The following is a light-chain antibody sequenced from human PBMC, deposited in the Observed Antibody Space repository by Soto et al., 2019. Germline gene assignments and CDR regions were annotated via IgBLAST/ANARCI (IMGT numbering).Light chain of an antibody. CDR1: QSVSSSY. Sequence: EIVLTQSPGTLSLSPGERATLSCRASQSVSSSYLAWYQQKPGQAPRLLIYATSSRATGIPDRFSGSGSGTDFSLTISRLEPYDFAVYYCHQYGGSPTWTFGQGTKVEIK. J-gene: IGKJ1*01. CDR2: ATS. V-gene: IGKV3-20*01. CDR3: HQYGGSPTWT.